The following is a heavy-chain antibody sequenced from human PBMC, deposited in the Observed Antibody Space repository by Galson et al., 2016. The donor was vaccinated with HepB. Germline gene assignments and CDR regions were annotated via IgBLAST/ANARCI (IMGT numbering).Heavy chain of an antibody. D-gene: IGHD1-14*01. CDR2: IHPSGTS. CDR1: GDSIRHVGRH. CDR3: VRLGTEAPVANRRGSVY. V-gene: IGHV4-39*01. Sequence: ETVSLTCTVSGDSIRHVGRHWVWVRQSPEMQLEYIGSIHPSGTSSYNPSLTGRVTVSAAMSGNQFFLSLTSVTAEDTAIYYCVRLGTEAPVANRRGSVYWSQGTRVTVSS. J-gene: IGHJ4*02.